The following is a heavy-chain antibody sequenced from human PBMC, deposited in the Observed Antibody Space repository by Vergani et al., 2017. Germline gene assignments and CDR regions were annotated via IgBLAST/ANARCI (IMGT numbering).Heavy chain of an antibody. CDR2: ISSSSSTI. CDR3: ARDYYMDV. J-gene: IGHJ6*03. CDR1: GFTFSSHT. Sequence: EVQLVESGGGLVQPGGSLRLSCAASGFTFSSHTMNWVRQAPGKGLEWVSYISSSSSTIYYADSVKGRFTIARDNAKNSLYLQMNSLRAEDTAVYYCARDYYMDVWGKGTTVTVAS. V-gene: IGHV3-48*04.